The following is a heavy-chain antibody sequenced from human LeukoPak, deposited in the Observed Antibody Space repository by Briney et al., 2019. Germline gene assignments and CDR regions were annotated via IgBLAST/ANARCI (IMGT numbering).Heavy chain of an antibody. J-gene: IGHJ3*02. Sequence: SETLSLTCTVSGGSISSYYWSWIRQLPGKGLEWIGYIYYSGSTNYNPSLKSRVTISVDTSKNQFSLKLSSVTAADTAVYYCARSGEMAYAFDIWGQGTMVTVSS. CDR3: ARSGEMAYAFDI. CDR1: GGSISSYY. V-gene: IGHV4-59*08. CDR2: IYYSGST. D-gene: IGHD5-24*01.